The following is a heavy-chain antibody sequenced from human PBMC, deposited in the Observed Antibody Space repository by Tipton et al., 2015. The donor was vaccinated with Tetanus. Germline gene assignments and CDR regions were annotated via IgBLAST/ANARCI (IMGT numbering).Heavy chain of an antibody. V-gene: IGHV4-31*03. D-gene: IGHD1-26*01. CDR1: GGSISSGGYY. Sequence: GLVKPSQTLSLTCTVSGGSISSGGYYWSWIRQHPGNGLEWIGDIYNSGSTYYNPSLKSRVTISVDTSKNQFSLKLNSVTAADTAVYFCARDQARGARGWNYFDYWGQGTQVTVSS. J-gene: IGHJ4*02. CDR2: IYNSGST. CDR3: ARDQARGARGWNYFDY.